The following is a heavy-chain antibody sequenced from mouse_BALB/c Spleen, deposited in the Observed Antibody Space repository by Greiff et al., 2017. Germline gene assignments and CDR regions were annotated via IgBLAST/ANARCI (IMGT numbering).Heavy chain of an antibody. V-gene: IGHV2-6-7*01. CDR2: IWGDGST. Sequence: QVQLKESGPGLVAPSQSLSITCTVSGFSLTGYGVNWVRQPPGKGLEWLGMIWGDGSTDYNSALKSRLSISKDNSKSQVFLKMNSLQTYDTARYYCARSLPTGNFDYWGQGTTLTVSS. J-gene: IGHJ2*01. CDR1: GFSLTGYG. D-gene: IGHD4-1*02. CDR3: ARSLPTGNFDY.